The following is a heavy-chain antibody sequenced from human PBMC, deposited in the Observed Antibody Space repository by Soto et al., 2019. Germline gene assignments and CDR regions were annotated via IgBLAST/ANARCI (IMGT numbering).Heavy chain of an antibody. Sequence: SETLSLTCTVSGGSISSYYWSWIRQPPGKGLEWIGYIYYSGSTNCNPSLKSRVTISVDTSKNQFSLKLSSVTAADTAVYYCARDGRRYYYYYGMDVWGQGTTVTVSS. V-gene: IGHV4-59*01. J-gene: IGHJ6*02. CDR1: GGSISSYY. CDR3: ARDGRRYYYYYGMDV. CDR2: IYYSGST.